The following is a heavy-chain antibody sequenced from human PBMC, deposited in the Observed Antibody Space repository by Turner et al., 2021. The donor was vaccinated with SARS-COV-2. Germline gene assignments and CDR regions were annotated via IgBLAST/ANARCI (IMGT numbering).Heavy chain of an antibody. Sequence: QLQLQESGPGLGKPSETLSPSRTVSGGPLSSSSYNWGWVCQPPGKGLEWIGDIYDNGITYYNPSLKRRVTISVNTSKNQFSLKLSSVTAADTAVYYCARLMDTAMDYYGMGVWGQGTTVTVSS. D-gene: IGHD5-18*01. V-gene: IGHV4-39*01. CDR2: IYDNGIT. CDR3: ARLMDTAMDYYGMGV. CDR1: GGPLSSSSYN. J-gene: IGHJ6*02.